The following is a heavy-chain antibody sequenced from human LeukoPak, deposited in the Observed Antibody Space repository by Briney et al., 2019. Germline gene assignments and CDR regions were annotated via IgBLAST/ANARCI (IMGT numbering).Heavy chain of an antibody. CDR1: GGSISSYY. CDR2: IYYSGTT. J-gene: IGHJ6*02. CDR3: ATRGTKYYYYGLDV. D-gene: IGHD2-8*01. Sequence: SETLSLTCTVSGGSISSYYWSWIRQPPGKGLEWIGYIYYSGTTDYNPSLKSRVTISVDTSKNQFSLQLSSVTAADTAVYYCATRGTKYYYYGLDVWGQGTTVTVSS. V-gene: IGHV4-59*01.